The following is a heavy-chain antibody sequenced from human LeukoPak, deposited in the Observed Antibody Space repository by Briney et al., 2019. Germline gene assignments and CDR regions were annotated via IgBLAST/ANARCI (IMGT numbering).Heavy chain of an antibody. J-gene: IGHJ4*02. V-gene: IGHV4-39*02. CDR2: IYYSGST. Sequence: KTSETLSLTCTVSGGSISSSSYYWGWIRQPPGKGLEWIGSIYYSGSTYYNPSLKSRVTISVDTSKNQFSLKLSSVTAADTAVYYCAREVRELSIAAPQGSFDYWGQGTLVTVSS. D-gene: IGHD6-6*01. CDR3: AREVRELSIAAPQGSFDY. CDR1: GGSISSSSYY.